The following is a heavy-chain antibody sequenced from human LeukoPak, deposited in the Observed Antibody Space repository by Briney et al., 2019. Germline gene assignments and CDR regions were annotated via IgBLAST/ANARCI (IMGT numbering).Heavy chain of an antibody. CDR3: ASRGVKDCGDYVAMDV. V-gene: IGHV3-74*01. Sequence: GGSLRLSCAASEFSFRSYWMHWVRQAPGKGLVWVSRINSDGSSTSYADSVRGRFTISRDNAENTLYLQMNSLRAEDTAVYYCASRGVKDCGDYVAMDVWGRGTTVTVSS. J-gene: IGHJ6*03. CDR2: INSDGSST. D-gene: IGHD4-17*01. CDR1: EFSFRSYW.